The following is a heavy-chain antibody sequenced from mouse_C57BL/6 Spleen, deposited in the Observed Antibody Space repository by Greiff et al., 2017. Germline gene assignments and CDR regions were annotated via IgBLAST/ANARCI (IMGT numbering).Heavy chain of an antibody. CDR2: ISYDGSN. CDR1: GYSITSGYY. V-gene: IGHV3-6*01. CDR3: AREDYTY. J-gene: IGHJ3*01. Sequence: DVQLVESGPGLVKPSQSLSLTCSVTGYSITSGYYWNWIRQFPGNKLEWMGYISYDGSNNYNPSLKNRISITRDTSKNQFFLKLNSVTTEDTATYYCAREDYTYWGQGTLVTVSA. D-gene: IGHD2-4*01.